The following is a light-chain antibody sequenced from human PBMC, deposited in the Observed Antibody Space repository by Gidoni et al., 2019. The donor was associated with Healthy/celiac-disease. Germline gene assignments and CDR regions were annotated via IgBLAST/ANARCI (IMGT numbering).Light chain of an antibody. Sequence: QSVLPPPPSVSAAPGQKVTISCSGSSSNIGNNYVSWYQQLPGTAPKLLIYDNNKRPSGIPDRFSGSKSGTSATLGITGLQTGDEADYYCGTWDSSLSAVVFGGGTKLXV. CDR3: GTWDSSLSAVV. CDR2: DNN. CDR1: SSNIGNNY. V-gene: IGLV1-51*01. J-gene: IGLJ2*01.